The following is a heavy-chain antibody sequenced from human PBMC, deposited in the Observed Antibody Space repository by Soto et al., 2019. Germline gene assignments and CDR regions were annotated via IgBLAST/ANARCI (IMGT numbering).Heavy chain of an antibody. Sequence: GGSLRLSCAASGFTFSSYAMSWVRQAPGKGLEWVSAIGGSGVSTYYADSVKGRFTISRDNSKNTLFMQMNSLRAEDTAVYYCAKDPYYYDTSEMDVWGQGPTVTVSS. J-gene: IGHJ6*02. CDR3: AKDPYYYDTSEMDV. D-gene: IGHD3-22*01. CDR1: GFTFSSYA. V-gene: IGHV3-23*01. CDR2: IGGSGVST.